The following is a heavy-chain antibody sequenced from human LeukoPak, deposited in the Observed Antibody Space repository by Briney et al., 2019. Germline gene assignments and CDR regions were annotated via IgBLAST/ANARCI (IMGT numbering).Heavy chain of an antibody. CDR3: GRDATADF. Sequence: GGSLRLSCAASGLTFSSYAMSWVRQAPGKGLEWVSAISGSGGSTSYADSVKGRFTISRDNSKNTFYPQMNSLRVEDTAVYYCGRDATADFWGQGTLVTVSS. J-gene: IGHJ4*02. CDR2: ISGSGGST. CDR1: GLTFSSYA. D-gene: IGHD2-21*02. V-gene: IGHV3-23*01.